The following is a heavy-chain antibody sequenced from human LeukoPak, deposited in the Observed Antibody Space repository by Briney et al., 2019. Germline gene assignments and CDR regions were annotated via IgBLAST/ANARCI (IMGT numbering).Heavy chain of an antibody. CDR1: GYTFCRYE. CDR3: ARAMVRGSYGMDV. CDR2: ISISGGTI. D-gene: IGHD3-10*01. Sequence: GGSLRLSCAASGYTFCRYEMNWVRQALGKGLAWVSYISISGGTIYYADSVKGRFIIPRENANNSLYLQMNSLRAEDTAVYYCARAMVRGSYGMDVWGQGTTVTVSS. V-gene: IGHV3-48*03. J-gene: IGHJ6*02.